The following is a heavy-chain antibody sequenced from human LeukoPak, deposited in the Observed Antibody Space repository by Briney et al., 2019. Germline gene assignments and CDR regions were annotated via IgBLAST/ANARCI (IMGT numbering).Heavy chain of an antibody. CDR2: ISGSGGST. J-gene: IGHJ4*02. CDR1: GFTFSSYA. D-gene: IGHD3-10*01. CDR3: AKGRDYFGLFDS. Sequence: GGSLRLSCAASGFTFSSYAMSWVRQAPGKGLEWVSAISGSGGSTYYADSMKGRFTISRDNSKNTLYLQMNSLRAEDTAVYYCAKGRDYFGLFDSWGQGTLVTVSS. V-gene: IGHV3-23*01.